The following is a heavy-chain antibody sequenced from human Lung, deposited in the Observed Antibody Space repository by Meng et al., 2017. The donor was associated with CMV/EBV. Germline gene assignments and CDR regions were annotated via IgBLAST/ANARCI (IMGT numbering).Heavy chain of an antibody. V-gene: IGHV3-7*01. J-gene: IGHJ4*02. CDR2: IKQDGSGK. CDR1: GFTFSSYW. Sequence: SCAASGFTFSSYWMSWVRQAPGKGLGWVADIKQDGSGKYYVDSVKGRFTISRDNAKNTLYLQMNRLRAEDTAVYYCARDRELGGNCAGTFDYWGQGXLVTVSS. D-gene: IGHD4-23*01. CDR3: ARDRELGGNCAGTFDY.